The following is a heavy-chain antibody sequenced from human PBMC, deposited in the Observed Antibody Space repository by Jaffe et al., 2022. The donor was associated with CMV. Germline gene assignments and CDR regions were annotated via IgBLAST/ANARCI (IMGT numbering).Heavy chain of an antibody. Sequence: QVQLVESGGGVVQPGRSLRLSCAASGFTFSSYGMHWVRQAPGKGLEWVAVISYDGSNKYYADSVKGRFTISRDNSKNTLYLQMNSLRAEDTAVYYCAKDRELRAYYYGMDVWGQGTTVTVSS. J-gene: IGHJ6*02. CDR3: AKDRELRAYYYGMDV. CDR1: GFTFSSYG. V-gene: IGHV3-30*18. CDR2: ISYDGSNK. D-gene: IGHD1-7*01.